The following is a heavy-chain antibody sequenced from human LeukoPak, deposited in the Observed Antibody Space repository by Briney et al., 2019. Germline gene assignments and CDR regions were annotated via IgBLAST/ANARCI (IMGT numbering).Heavy chain of an antibody. Sequence: GGSLRLSCVASGFTFSSYAMSWVRQAPGKGLEWVSAISGSGVTTHYAGSVKGRFSISRDNSKNTLYLQMNSLRAENTALYYCAKRPGKAAAGPFDPWGQGTLVTVSS. V-gene: IGHV3-23*01. D-gene: IGHD6-13*01. CDR1: GFTFSSYA. CDR3: AKRPGKAAAGPFDP. CDR2: ISGSGVTT. J-gene: IGHJ5*02.